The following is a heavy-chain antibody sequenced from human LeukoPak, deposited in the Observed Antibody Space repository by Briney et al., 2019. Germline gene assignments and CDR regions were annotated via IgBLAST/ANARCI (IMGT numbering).Heavy chain of an antibody. D-gene: IGHD1-1*01. CDR3: ARGRGSRTGSNGDYCDY. Sequence: SVKVSCKASGGTFSGYAINWVRQAPGQGLEWMGRIIPILGMANYAQRFQGRVTVTADKSTSTAYMELSSLTSDDTAIYYCARGRGSRTGSNGDYCDYWGQGTLVTVSS. J-gene: IGHJ4*02. CDR1: GGTFSGYA. CDR2: IIPILGMA. V-gene: IGHV1-69*04.